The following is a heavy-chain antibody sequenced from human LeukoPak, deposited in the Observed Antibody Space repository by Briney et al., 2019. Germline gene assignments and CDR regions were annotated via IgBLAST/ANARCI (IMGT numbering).Heavy chain of an antibody. CDR1: GGSFSGYY. CDR3: ARAHAPDADFWSGYPAPPEYFQH. CDR2: IIHSGST. V-gene: IGHV4-34*12. D-gene: IGHD3-3*01. J-gene: IGHJ1*01. Sequence: SETLSLTCAVYGGSFSGYYWSWIRQPPGKGLEWIGEIIHSGSTNYNPSLKSRVTISVDTSKNQFSLKLSSVTAADTAVYYCARAHAPDADFWSGYPAPPEYFQHWGQGTLVTVSS.